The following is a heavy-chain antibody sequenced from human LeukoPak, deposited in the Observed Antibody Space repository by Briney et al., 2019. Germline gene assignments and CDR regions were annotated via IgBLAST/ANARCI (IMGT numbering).Heavy chain of an antibody. CDR2: IRGRGDDYDT. CDR1: GFTFRNSA. CDR3: AKNRRSGSPAPDS. V-gene: IGHV3-23*01. Sequence: GGSLRLSCAASGFTFRNSAMSWVRQAPGKGLEWVSDIRGRGDDYDTHYADSVKGRFTISRDNSKSTLFLQMDSLRVDDTAMYYCAKNRRSGSPAPDSWGQGTLVIVSS. J-gene: IGHJ5*01. D-gene: IGHD3-10*01.